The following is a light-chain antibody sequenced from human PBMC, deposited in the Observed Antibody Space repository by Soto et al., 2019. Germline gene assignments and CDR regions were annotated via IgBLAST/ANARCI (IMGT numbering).Light chain of an antibody. CDR3: MQGTHWPPT. V-gene: IGKV2-30*01. J-gene: IGKJ1*01. CDR2: MVS. Sequence: DVVLTQSPPSLPVTLGQPASISCRSSQSLVYRDGNTHLNWFQQRPGQSPRRLIYMVSTRDSGVPDRFSGSGSVTDFTLKISRVEAEDVGVYYCMQGTHWPPTFGQGTKVEIK. CDR1: QSLVYRDGNTH.